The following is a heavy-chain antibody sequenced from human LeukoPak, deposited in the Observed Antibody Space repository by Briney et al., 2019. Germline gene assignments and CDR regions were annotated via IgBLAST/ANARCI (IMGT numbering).Heavy chain of an antibody. J-gene: IGHJ4*02. CDR3: ARGAVTFDY. V-gene: IGHV4-59*01. CDR1: GGSISSYY. Sequence: PSETLSLTCTVSGGSISSYYWSWIRQPPGKGLEWIGYIYYSGSTNYNPSLKSRVTISVDTSKNQFSLKLTSVTAADTAIYYCARGAVTFDYWGQGTLVTVSS. CDR2: IYYSGST.